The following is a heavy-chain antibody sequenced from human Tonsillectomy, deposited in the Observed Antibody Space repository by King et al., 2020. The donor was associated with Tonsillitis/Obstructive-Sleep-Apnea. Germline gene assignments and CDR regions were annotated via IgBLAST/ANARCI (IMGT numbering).Heavy chain of an antibody. J-gene: IGHJ4*02. D-gene: IGHD3-10*01. CDR2: IYPGDSDT. CDR1: GYSFSTYW. CDR3: ARPNTMIRGVISYFDN. V-gene: IGHV5-51*01. Sequence: VQLVQSGAEVKKPGESLKISCKGSGYSFSTYWIGWVRQMPGKGLEWMGIIYPGDSDTRYSPSFQGQVTISADKAINTAYLQWSSLKASDTAIYYCARPNTMIRGVISYFDNWGQGTLVTVSS.